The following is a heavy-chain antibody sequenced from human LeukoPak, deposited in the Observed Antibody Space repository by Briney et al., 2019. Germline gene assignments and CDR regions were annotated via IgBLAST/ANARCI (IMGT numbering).Heavy chain of an antibody. CDR2: ISGSGNAK. Sequence: GGSLRLSCAASGFSFSSYSMNWVRQAPGKGLEWVSYISGSGNAKHYTDSVKGRFTISRDNAKNALYLQMNSLRAEDTAVYFCARDYDYAFDYWGQGTLVTVSS. CDR1: GFSFSSYS. D-gene: IGHD4/OR15-4a*01. J-gene: IGHJ4*02. V-gene: IGHV3-48*01. CDR3: ARDYDYAFDY.